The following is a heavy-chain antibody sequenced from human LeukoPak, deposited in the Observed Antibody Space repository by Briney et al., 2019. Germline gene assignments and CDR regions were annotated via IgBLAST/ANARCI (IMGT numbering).Heavy chain of an antibody. CDR2: IYPGDSDT. CDR3: ARLSDGYNHLDP. V-gene: IGHV5-51*01. CDR1: GYSFSTYW. Sequence: GESLKISCKGSGYSFSTYWVGWVRQMPGKGLEWMGIIYPGDSDTRYRPSFQGQVTISADKSISTAYLQWSSLKASDTAMYYCARLSDGYNHLDPWGQGTLVTVSS. J-gene: IGHJ5*02. D-gene: IGHD5-24*01.